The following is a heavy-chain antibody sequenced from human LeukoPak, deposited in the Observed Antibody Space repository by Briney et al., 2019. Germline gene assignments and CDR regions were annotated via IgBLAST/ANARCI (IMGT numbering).Heavy chain of an antibody. D-gene: IGHD6-19*01. CDR2: INTDGTVT. J-gene: IGHJ4*02. CDR1: AFTFSKYW. CDR3: ATKQWLAPPPDS. V-gene: IGHV3-74*01. Sequence: GGSLRLSCAAPAFTFSKYWMLWVRQAPGKGLESVSRINTDGTVTTYADSVKGRFTVSRDNADNTMLLQMSSVRDEDTAVYYCATKQWLAPPPDSWGQGTPVTVSS.